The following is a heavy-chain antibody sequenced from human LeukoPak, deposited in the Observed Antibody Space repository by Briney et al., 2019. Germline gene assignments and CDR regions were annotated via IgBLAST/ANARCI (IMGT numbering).Heavy chain of an antibody. CDR3: ASTTQSSGWYSAAMDV. J-gene: IGHJ6*03. D-gene: IGHD6-19*01. V-gene: IGHV4-39*07. Sequence: SETLSLTCSVSGGSISSRNYYWGGIRQPPGKGLEWIGSINYSGTTYYNPSLKTRITISVDTSKNQFSLKLSSVTAADTAVYYCASTTQSSGWYSAAMDVWGKGTTVTVSS. CDR1: GGSISSRNYY. CDR2: INYSGTT.